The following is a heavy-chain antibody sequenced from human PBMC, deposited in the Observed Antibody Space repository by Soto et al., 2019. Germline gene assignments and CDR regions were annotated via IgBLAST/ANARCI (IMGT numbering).Heavy chain of an antibody. J-gene: IGHJ6*02. D-gene: IGHD5-12*01. V-gene: IGHV3-30-3*01. CDR2: ISYDGSNK. CDR1: GFTFSSYA. CDR3: AREAQWLRLGGDYYYGMDV. Sequence: PGGSLRLSCAASGFTFSSYAMHWVRQAPGKGLEWVAVISYDGSNKYYADSVKGRFTISRDNSKNTLYLQMNSLRAEDTAVYYYAREAQWLRLGGDYYYGMDVWGQGTTVTVSS.